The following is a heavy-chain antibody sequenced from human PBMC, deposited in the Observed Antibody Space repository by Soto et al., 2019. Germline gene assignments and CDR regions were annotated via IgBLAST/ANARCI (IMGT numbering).Heavy chain of an antibody. V-gene: IGHV4-30-2*06. Sequence: QLQLQESGSGLVKPSKTLSLTCDVSGGSISSGDYSWNWIRQSPGKGLEWIGYIYRSGSTFYNPSLKSRVTISLDVSTNQFSLRLNSVTAADTAVYHCARGGTDNSYGHFDLWGRGTLVTVSS. J-gene: IGHJ2*01. D-gene: IGHD1-1*01. CDR1: GGSISSGDYS. CDR3: ARGGTDNSYGHFDL. CDR2: IYRSGST.